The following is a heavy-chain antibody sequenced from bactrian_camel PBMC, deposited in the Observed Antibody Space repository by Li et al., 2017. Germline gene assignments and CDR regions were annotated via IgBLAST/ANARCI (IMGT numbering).Heavy chain of an antibody. J-gene: IGHJ4*01. V-gene: IGHV3S53*01. Sequence: HVQLVESGGGSVQSGGSLRLSCAASKETYSSNCMGWFRQTPGKEHEAVAFWRSDDTATYANAVKGRFTISRDNAKNTLYLQMNSLKPEDTAMYYCAAEPMGWTCPQIGSRDQGTQVTVS. CDR2: WRSDDTA. CDR1: KETYSSNC. CDR3: AAEPMGWTCPQIGS. D-gene: IGHD5*01.